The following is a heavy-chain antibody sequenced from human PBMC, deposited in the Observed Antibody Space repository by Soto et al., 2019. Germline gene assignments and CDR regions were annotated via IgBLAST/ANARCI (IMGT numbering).Heavy chain of an antibody. CDR2: IDPSDSYT. CDR1: GYSFTSYW. J-gene: IGHJ6*02. CDR3: ARFNCSSTSCYYYYGMDV. V-gene: IGHV5-10-1*01. Sequence: PGESLKISCKGSGYSFTSYWISWVRQMPGKGLEWMGRIDPSDSYTNYSPSFQGHVTISADKSISTAYLQWSSLKASDTAMYYCARFNCSSTSCYYYYGMDVWGQGTTVTVSS. D-gene: IGHD2-2*01.